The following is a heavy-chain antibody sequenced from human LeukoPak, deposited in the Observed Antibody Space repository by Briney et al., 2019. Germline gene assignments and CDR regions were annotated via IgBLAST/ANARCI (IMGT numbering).Heavy chain of an antibody. V-gene: IGHV4-38-2*02. CDR1: DYSISSSYY. J-gene: IGHJ2*01. CDR3: ARVSGRFTWYFDL. CDR2: IYHSGSA. Sequence: SETLSLTCTVSDYSISSSYYWGWIRQPPGKGLEWFGIIYHSGSAYYNPSLKSRVTISVDTSKNQFSLKLSSVTAADTAVYYCARVSGRFTWYFDLWGRGTLVTVSS.